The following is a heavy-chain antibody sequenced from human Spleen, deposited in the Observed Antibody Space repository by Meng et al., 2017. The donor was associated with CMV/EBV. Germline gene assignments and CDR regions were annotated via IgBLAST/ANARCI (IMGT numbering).Heavy chain of an antibody. CDR1: GGSNTHSRSYC. CDR3: ARVVGAAAGFPFEY. CDR2: I. D-gene: IGHD6-13*01. J-gene: IGHJ4*02. V-gene: IGHV4-39*07. Sequence: SPVSGGSNTHSRSYCWDWVRQPPGKGLEWIAGIRPSLTSRVTISVDTSKNQFSLKLSSVTAADTAVYYCARVVGAAAGFPFEYWGQGTLVTVSS.